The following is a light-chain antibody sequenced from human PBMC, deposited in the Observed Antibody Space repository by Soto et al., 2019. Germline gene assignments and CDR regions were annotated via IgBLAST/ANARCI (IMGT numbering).Light chain of an antibody. CDR1: SSNIGSNT. CDR2: TNH. CDR3: AAWDDSLSGWV. Sequence: QSVLTQPPSASGTPGQRVTISCSGGSSNIGSNTVNWYQQLPGTAPTLLIYTNHQRPSGVPDRFSGSKSGTSASLAISGLQSEDEADYSCAAWDDSLSGWVFGGGTKLTVL. V-gene: IGLV1-44*01. J-gene: IGLJ3*02.